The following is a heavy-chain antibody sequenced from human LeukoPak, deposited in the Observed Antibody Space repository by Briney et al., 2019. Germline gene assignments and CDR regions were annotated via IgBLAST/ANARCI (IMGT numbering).Heavy chain of an antibody. J-gene: IGHJ4*02. D-gene: IGHD3-10*01. CDR3: ASITMVRGAYAQIDD. CDR2: IYYGGST. Sequence: SQTLSLTCTVSGGSISSGDYYWSWIRQPPGKGLEWIGYIYYGGSTYYNPSLRSRVAMSVDTSKNQFSLKLSSVTAADTAVYYCASITMVRGAYAQIDDWGQGTLVTVSS. CDR1: GGSISSGDYY. V-gene: IGHV4-30-4*01.